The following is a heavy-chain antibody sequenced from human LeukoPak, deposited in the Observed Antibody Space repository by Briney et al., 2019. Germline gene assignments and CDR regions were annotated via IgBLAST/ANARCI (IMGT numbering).Heavy chain of an antibody. CDR3: ARLGVATKVSGWYSPQGY. CDR1: GYTFTGYY. V-gene: IGHV1-69*13. Sequence: ASVTVSCKASGYTFTGYYMHWVRQAPGQGLEWMGGIIPIFGTANYAQKSQGRVTITADESTSTAYMELSSLRSEDTAVYYCARLGVATKVSGWYSPQGYWGQGTLVTVSS. CDR2: IIPIFGTA. D-gene: IGHD6-19*01. J-gene: IGHJ4*02.